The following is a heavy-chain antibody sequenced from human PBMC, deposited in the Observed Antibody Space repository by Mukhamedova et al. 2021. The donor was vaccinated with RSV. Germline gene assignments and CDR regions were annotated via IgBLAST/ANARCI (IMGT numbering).Heavy chain of an antibody. V-gene: IGHV1-69*01. D-gene: IGHD6-13*01. CDR3: ARRKQQMSYYYGMDV. J-gene: IGHJ6*02. Sequence: AEYMGGRVTITADESTSTAYMELSSLRTEDTAVYYCARRKQQMSYYYGMDVWGQGTTVTVS.